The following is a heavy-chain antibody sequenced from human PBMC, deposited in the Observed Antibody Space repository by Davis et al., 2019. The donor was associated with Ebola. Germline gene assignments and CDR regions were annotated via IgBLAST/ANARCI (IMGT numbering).Heavy chain of an antibody. CDR2: INHSGST. Sequence: SETLSLTCAVYGGSFSGYYWSWIRQLPGKGLEWIGEINHSGSTNYNPSLKSRVTISVDTSKNQFSLKLSSVTAAATAVYYCARGMGYGGLDPWGQGTLVTVSS. CDR1: GGSFSGYY. CDR3: ARGMGYGGLDP. J-gene: IGHJ5*02. D-gene: IGHD4-23*01. V-gene: IGHV4-34*01.